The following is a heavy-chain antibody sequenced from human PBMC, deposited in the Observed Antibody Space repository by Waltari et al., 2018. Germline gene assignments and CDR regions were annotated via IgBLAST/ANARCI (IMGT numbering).Heavy chain of an antibody. CDR1: GYTFTSYG. Sequence: QVQLVQSGAEVKKPGASVKVSCKASGYTFTSYGISWVRQAPGQGLEWMGWISAYNGNTNYAQKLQGRVTMTTDTSTSTDYMELRSLRSDDTAVYYCARVGIKYCGGDCPPDYWGQGTLVTVSS. V-gene: IGHV1-18*01. CDR3: ARVGIKYCGGDCPPDY. D-gene: IGHD2-21*01. CDR2: ISAYNGNT. J-gene: IGHJ4*02.